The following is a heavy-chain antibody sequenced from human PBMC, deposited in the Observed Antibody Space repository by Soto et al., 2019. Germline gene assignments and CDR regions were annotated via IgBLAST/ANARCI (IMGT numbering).Heavy chain of an antibody. V-gene: IGHV4-31*03. CDR2: IYHRGNT. CDR1: GGSITTGGSY. Sequence: TSETLSLTCTVSGGSITTGGSYWSWIRQHPGKGLEWIGNIYHRGNTYYNPSLKSRLTISVDTSKNHFSLMVDSVTAADTAVYYCARARFQVLYGKPYFDSWGQGTLVTVSS. J-gene: IGHJ4*02. D-gene: IGHD2-2*02. CDR3: ARARFQVLYGKPYFDS.